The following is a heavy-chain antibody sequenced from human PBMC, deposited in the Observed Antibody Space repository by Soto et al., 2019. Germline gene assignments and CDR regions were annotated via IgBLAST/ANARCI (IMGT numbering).Heavy chain of an antibody. CDR1: GGTFSSYT. J-gene: IGHJ5*02. CDR3: ARADASANWFDP. Sequence: SVKVSCKASGGTFSSYTISWVRQAPGQGLEWMGRIIPILGIANYAQKFQGRVTITADKSTSTAYMELSSLRSEDTAVYYCARADASANWFDPWGQGTLVTVSS. V-gene: IGHV1-69*02. CDR2: IIPILGIA.